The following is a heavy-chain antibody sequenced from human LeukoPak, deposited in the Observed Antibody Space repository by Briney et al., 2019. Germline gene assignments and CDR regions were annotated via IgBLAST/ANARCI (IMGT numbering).Heavy chain of an antibody. Sequence: PGGSLRLSCAASGFTFSSYWMSWVRQAPGKGLEWVANIKQDGSEKYYVDSVKGRFTISRDNAKNSLYLQMNSLRAADTAFYHCVRDRSYGAFDYWGQGTLVTVSS. CDR1: GFTFSSYW. J-gene: IGHJ4*02. D-gene: IGHD5-18*01. CDR2: IKQDGSEK. CDR3: VRDRSYGAFDY. V-gene: IGHV3-7*03.